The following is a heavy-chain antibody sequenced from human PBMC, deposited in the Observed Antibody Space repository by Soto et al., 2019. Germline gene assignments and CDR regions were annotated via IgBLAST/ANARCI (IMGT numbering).Heavy chain of an antibody. V-gene: IGHV6-1*01. J-gene: IGHJ5*02. CDR2: TYYRSKWYN. CDR3: ARHPERIAQIGWFDP. D-gene: IGHD6-13*01. Sequence: PSQTLSLTCAISGDSVSSNSAAWNWIRQSPSRGLEWLGRTYYRSKWYNDYAVSVKSRITINPDTSKNQFPLQLNSVTPEDTAVYYCARHPERIAQIGWFDPWGQGTLVTVSS. CDR1: GDSVSSNSAA.